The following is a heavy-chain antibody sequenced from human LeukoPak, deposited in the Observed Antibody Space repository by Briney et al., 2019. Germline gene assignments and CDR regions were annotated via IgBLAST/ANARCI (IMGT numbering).Heavy chain of an antibody. CDR2: IRYDGSNK. D-gene: IGHD3-22*01. V-gene: IGHV3-30*02. Sequence: GGSLRLSCAASGFTFSSYGMHWVRQAPGKGLEWVAFIRYDGSNKYYADSVKGRFTISRDNSKNTLYLQMNSLRAEDTAVYYCAKDLGYYDSSGYSPHYYYGMDVWGQGTTVTVSS. J-gene: IGHJ6*02. CDR1: GFTFSSYG. CDR3: AKDLGYYDSSGYSPHYYYGMDV.